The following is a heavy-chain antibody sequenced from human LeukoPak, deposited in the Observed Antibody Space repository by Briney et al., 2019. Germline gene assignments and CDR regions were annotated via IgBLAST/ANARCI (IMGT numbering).Heavy chain of an antibody. V-gene: IGHV1-46*01. D-gene: IGHD4-17*01. CDR3: AILGGTTVTTGGYYYCYMDV. J-gene: IGHJ6*03. CDR1: GYTFTSYY. CDR2: INPSGGST. Sequence: GASVKVSCKASGYTFTSYYMHWVRQAPGQGLEWMGIINPSGGSTSYAQKFQGRVTMTRDMSTSTVYMELSSLRSEDTAVYYCAILGGTTVTTGGYYYCYMDVWGKGTTVTVSS.